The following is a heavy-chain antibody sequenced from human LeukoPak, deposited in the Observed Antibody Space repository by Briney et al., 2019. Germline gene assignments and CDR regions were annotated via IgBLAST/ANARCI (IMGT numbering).Heavy chain of an antibody. CDR3: AKSLGYSYGSLVVDY. CDR2: ISYDGSNK. J-gene: IGHJ4*02. Sequence: GRSLRLSCAASGFTFSSYGMHWVRQAPGKGLEWVAVISYDGSNKYYADSVKGRFTISRDNSKNTLYLQMNSLRAEDTAVYYCAKSLGYSYGSLVVDYWGQGTLVTVSS. CDR1: GFTFSSYG. V-gene: IGHV3-30*18. D-gene: IGHD5-18*01.